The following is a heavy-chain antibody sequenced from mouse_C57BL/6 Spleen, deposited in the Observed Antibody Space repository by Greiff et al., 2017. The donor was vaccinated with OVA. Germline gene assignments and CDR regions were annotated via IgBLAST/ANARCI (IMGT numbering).Heavy chain of an antibody. CDR3: ARKYYGSSPHWYFDV. V-gene: IGHV14-2*01. D-gene: IGHD1-1*01. Sequence: EVQGVESGAELVKPGASVKLSCTASGFNIKDYYMHWVKQRTEQGLEWIGRIDPEDGETKYAPKFQGKATITADTSSNTAYLQLSSLTSEDTAVYYCARKYYGSSPHWYFDVWGTGTTVTVSS. CDR1: GFNIKDYY. J-gene: IGHJ1*03. CDR2: IDPEDGET.